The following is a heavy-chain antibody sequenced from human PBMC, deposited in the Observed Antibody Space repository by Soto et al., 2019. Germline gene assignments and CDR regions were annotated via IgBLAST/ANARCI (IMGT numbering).Heavy chain of an antibody. J-gene: IGHJ3*02. V-gene: IGHV1-24*01. Sequence: QVQLVQSGAEVKKPGASVKVSCKVSGYTLTELSMHWVRQAPGKGLEWMGGFDPEDGETIYAQKFQGRVTKTEDTSTDTANRARTSLRSENTAVYYGASTRHKSGGFRAFDIWGQGTMVTVSS. CDR2: FDPEDGET. CDR1: GYTLTELS. D-gene: IGHD1-26*01. CDR3: ASTRHKSGGFRAFDI.